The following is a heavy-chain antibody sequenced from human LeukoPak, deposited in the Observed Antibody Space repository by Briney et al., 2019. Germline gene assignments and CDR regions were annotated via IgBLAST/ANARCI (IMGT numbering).Heavy chain of an antibody. V-gene: IGHV3-23*01. D-gene: IGHD3-22*01. CDR2: ISGSGGST. Sequence: PGGSLRLSCAASGFTFSSYAMSWVRQAPGKGLERVSAISGSGGSTYYADSVKGRFTISRDNSKNTLYLQMNSLRAEDTAVYYCAKDQSVYYDSSGYYYWGQGTLVTVSS. J-gene: IGHJ4*02. CDR3: AKDQSVYYDSSGYYY. CDR1: GFTFSSYA.